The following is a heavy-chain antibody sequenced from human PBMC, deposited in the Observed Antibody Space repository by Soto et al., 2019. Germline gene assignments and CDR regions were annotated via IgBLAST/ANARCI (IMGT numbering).Heavy chain of an antibody. Sequence: GASVKVSCKASGYTFTNFGISWVRQAPGQGLEWMGWISAYNGNTKYAQKLQGRVTMTTDTSTSTAYMELRSLRSDDSAVYYCARDSYDSSGYYCNVPCPGGYCGQGPLGTVSS. D-gene: IGHD3-22*01. J-gene: IGHJ4*02. CDR1: GYTFTNFG. CDR3: ARDSYDSSGYYCNVPCPGGY. CDR2: ISAYNGNT. V-gene: IGHV1-18*01.